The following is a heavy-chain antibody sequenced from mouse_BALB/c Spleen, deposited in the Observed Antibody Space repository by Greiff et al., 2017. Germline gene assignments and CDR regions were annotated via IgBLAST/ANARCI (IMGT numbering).Heavy chain of an antibody. V-gene: IGHV1-4*01. J-gene: IGHJ4*01. D-gene: IGHD2-10*01. CDR2: INPSSGYT. CDR1: GYTFTSYT. Sequence: QVQLKQSGAELARPGASVKMSCKASGYTFTSYTMHWVKQRPGQGLEWIGYINPSSGYTNYNQKFKDKATLTADKSSSTAYMQLSSLTSEDSAVYYCARPYYGNYGARDDGGRGTSVTVS. CDR3: ARPYYGNYGARDD.